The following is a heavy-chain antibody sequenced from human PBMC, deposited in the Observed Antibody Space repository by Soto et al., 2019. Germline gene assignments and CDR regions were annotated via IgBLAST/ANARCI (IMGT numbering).Heavy chain of an antibody. V-gene: IGHV1-69*13. D-gene: IGHD2-2*01. Sequence: SVKVSCKASGGTFSSYAISWVRQAPGQGLEWMGGIIPIFGTANYAQKCQGRVTITADESTSTAYMELSSLRSEDTAVYYCARASYQLLTYYYGMDVWGQGTTVTVSS. J-gene: IGHJ6*02. CDR1: GGTFSSYA. CDR2: IIPIFGTA. CDR3: ARASYQLLTYYYGMDV.